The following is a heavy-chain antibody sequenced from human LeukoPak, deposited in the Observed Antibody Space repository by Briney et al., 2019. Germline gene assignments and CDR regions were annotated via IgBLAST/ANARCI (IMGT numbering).Heavy chain of an antibody. V-gene: IGHV3-23*01. CDR1: GFTFSRYN. CDR3: AKDVGKWESLHFFDY. J-gene: IGHJ4*02. CDR2: ISGSGAST. D-gene: IGHD1-26*01. Sequence: GGSLRLSCAASGFTFSRYNINWVRQAPGKGLEWISGISGSGASTYYADSVKGRFTISRDDSRNTLYLQMNSLRGDDTAVYYCAKDVGKWESLHFFDYWGQGTLVTVSS.